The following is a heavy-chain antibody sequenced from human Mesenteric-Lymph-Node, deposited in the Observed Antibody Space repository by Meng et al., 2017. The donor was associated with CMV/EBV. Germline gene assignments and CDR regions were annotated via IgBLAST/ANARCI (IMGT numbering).Heavy chain of an antibody. Sequence: ASVKVSCKASGYSFTSYDVHWVRQATGQGLEWMGWVNPNSGYTAYAQSFQGRVTFTTNTATSTGYTELSSLRSEDTAVYFCARVGVESYGMDVWGQGTTVTVSS. J-gene: IGHJ6*02. V-gene: IGHV1-8*01. CDR1: GYSFTSYD. CDR2: VNPNSGYT. CDR3: ARVGVESYGMDV. D-gene: IGHD3-16*01.